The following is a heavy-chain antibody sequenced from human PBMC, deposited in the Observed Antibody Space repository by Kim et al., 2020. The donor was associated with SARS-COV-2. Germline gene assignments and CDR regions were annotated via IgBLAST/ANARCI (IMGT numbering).Heavy chain of an antibody. V-gene: IGHV3-53*01. Sequence: GGSLRLSCAASGFSVSKTYMTWVRQAPGRGLEWVSFIYSDDSTYHADSVKGRFSISRDNSKNTLYLQMYSLTAEDTAVYYCARGKWDYGSWSYTYFDYWGQGILVTVSS. CDR2: IYSDDST. D-gene: IGHD3-10*01. J-gene: IGHJ4*02. CDR3: ARGKWDYGSWSYTYFDY. CDR1: GFSVSKTY.